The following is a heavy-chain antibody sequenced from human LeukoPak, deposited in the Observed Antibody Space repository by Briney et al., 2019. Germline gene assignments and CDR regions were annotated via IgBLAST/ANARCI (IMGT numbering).Heavy chain of an antibody. CDR2: INTDGSST. V-gene: IGHV3-74*01. CDR3: ASDGATTVNY. CDR1: GFTFSSYW. D-gene: IGHD1-26*01. Sequence: PGGSLRLSCAASGFTFSSYWMHWVRHAPGKGLVWVSRINTDGSSTSYADSVKGRFTISRDNAKNTPYLQMNSLRAEDTAVYYCASDGATTVNYWGQGILVTVSS. J-gene: IGHJ4*02.